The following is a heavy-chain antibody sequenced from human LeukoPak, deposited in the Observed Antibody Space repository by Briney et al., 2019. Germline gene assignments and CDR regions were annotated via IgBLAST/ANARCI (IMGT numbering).Heavy chain of an antibody. J-gene: IGHJ4*02. Sequence: GGSLRLSCAASGFTFSSYAMHWVRQAPGKGLEWVAVISYDGSNKYYADSVKGRFTISRDNSKNTLYLQMNSLRAEDTAVYYCASKGTAIRNFDYWGQGTLVTVSS. CDR1: GFTFSSYA. V-gene: IGHV3-30*04. D-gene: IGHD2-21*02. CDR2: ISYDGSNK. CDR3: ASKGTAIRNFDY.